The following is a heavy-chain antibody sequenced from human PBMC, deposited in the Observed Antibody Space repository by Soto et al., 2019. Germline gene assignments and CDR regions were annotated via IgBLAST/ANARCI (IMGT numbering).Heavy chain of an antibody. V-gene: IGHV4-59*01. Sequence: QVQLKESGPGLVKPSETLSLTCTVSGGSISSYYWSWIRQPPGKGLEWIGYIYYSGSTNYNPSLKSRVTISVDTSKNQFSLKLSSVTAADTAVYYCARGDSSSWYYFDYWGQGTLVTVSS. J-gene: IGHJ4*02. D-gene: IGHD6-13*01. CDR3: ARGDSSSWYYFDY. CDR1: GGSISSYY. CDR2: IYYSGST.